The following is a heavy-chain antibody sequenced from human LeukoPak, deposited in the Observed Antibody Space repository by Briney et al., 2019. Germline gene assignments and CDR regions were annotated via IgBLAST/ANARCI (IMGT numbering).Heavy chain of an antibody. CDR3: AKDSGGGDYEDDAFDI. J-gene: IGHJ3*02. Sequence: SGGSLRLSCAASGFTFSSYGMHWVRQAPGKGLEWVAVISYDGSNKYYADSVKGRSTISRDNSKNTLYLQMNSLRAEDTAVYYCAKDSGGGDYEDDAFDIWGQGTMVTVSS. CDR2: ISYDGSNK. D-gene: IGHD4-17*01. CDR1: GFTFSSYG. V-gene: IGHV3-30*18.